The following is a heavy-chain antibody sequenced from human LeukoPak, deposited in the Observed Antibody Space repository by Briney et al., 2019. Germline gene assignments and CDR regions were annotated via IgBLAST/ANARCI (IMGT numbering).Heavy chain of an antibody. CDR2: IGNTET. V-gene: IGHV3-23*01. CDR1: GFTFDTYA. J-gene: IGHJ3*02. CDR3: AKDAIRGNGIYDAFDI. Sequence: GGSLRLSCAASGFTFDTYAMSWVRQAPGKGLEWVSTIGNTETYYAGSVKGRFTISRDNRQNTAYLQMTSLRAEDTAVYFCAKDAIRGNGIYDAFDIWGQGTRDTVSS. D-gene: IGHD3-10*01.